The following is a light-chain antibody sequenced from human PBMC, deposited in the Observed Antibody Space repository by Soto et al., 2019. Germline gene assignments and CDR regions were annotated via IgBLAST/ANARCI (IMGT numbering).Light chain of an antibody. CDR2: DNH. CDR1: SSNIGINT. V-gene: IGLV1-44*01. J-gene: IGLJ1*01. Sequence: QSVLTQPPSASGTPGQRVTFSCSGSSSNIGINTVNWYQQFPGTAPQLLISDNHRRPSGVPDRFSGSKSGTSASLAISGLXSEDEATYFCAAWDVSLKGFVFGTGTKVTVL. CDR3: AAWDVSLKGFV.